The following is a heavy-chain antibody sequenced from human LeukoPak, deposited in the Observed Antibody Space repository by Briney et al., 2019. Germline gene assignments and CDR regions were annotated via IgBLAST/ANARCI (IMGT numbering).Heavy chain of an antibody. J-gene: IGHJ5*02. CDR3: ARGTPPRSGWRGGWFDP. CDR2: IYHSGST. V-gene: IGHV4-30-2*01. CDR1: GGSISSGGYS. D-gene: IGHD6-19*01. Sequence: SETLSLTCAVSGGSISSGGYSWSWIRQPPGKGLEWIGYIYHSGSTYYNPSLKSRVTISVGTSKNQFSLKLSSVTAADTAVYYCARGTPPRSGWRGGWFDPWGQGTLVTVSS.